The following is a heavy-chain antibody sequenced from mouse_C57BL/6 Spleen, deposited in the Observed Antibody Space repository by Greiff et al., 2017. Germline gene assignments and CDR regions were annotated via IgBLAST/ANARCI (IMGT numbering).Heavy chain of an antibody. V-gene: IGHV1-18*01. J-gene: IGHJ3*01. CDR2: INPNNGGT. D-gene: IGHD1-1*01. CDR3: AALLLRSSTGFAY. Sequence: VQLQQSGPELVKPGASVKIPCKASGYTFTDYNMDWVKQSHGKSLEWIGDINPNNGGTIYNQKFKGKATLTVDKSSSTAYMELRSLTSEDTAVYYCAALLLRSSTGFAYWGQGTLVTVSA. CDR1: GYTFTDYN.